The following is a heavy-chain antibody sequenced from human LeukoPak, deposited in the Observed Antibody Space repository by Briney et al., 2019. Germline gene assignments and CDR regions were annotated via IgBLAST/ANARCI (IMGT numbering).Heavy chain of an antibody. V-gene: IGHV4-34*01. D-gene: IGHD4-11*01. CDR2: INHSGST. Sequence: SETLSLTCAVYGGSFSGYYWSWIRQPPGKGLEWIGGINHSGSTNYNPSLKSRVTISVDTSKNQFSLKLSSVTAADTAVYYCARGGRVTPLRPFDYWGQGTLVTVSS. CDR1: GGSFSGYY. J-gene: IGHJ4*02. CDR3: ARGGRVTPLRPFDY.